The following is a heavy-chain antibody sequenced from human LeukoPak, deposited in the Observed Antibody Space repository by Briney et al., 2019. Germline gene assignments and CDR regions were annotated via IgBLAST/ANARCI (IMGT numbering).Heavy chain of an antibody. J-gene: IGHJ5*02. CDR2: IKQDGSEK. CDR1: GFTLSSYA. D-gene: IGHD2-2*01. CDR3: ARVVTPRYCSTTSCYWKAWFDP. Sequence: GGSLRLSCVVSGFTLSSYAMSWVRQAPGKGLEWVANIKQDGSEKYYVDSVKGRFTISRDNAKNSLYLQMNSLRAEDTAMYYCARVVTPRYCSTTSCYWKAWFDPWGQGTLVTVSS. V-gene: IGHV3-7*03.